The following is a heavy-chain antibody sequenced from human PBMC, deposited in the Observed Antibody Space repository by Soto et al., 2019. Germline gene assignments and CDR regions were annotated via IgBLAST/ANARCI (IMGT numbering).Heavy chain of an antibody. V-gene: IGHV3-30*18. CDR3: AKDQGNYGRNGAYYFDY. Sequence: PGGSLRLSCAASGFTFSGYGMHWVRQAPGKGLEWVAVISYDGSNKYYADSVKGRFTISRDNSKNTLYLQMNSLRAEDTAVYYCAKDQGNYGRNGAYYFDYWGQGTLVTVSS. D-gene: IGHD4-4*01. CDR1: GFTFSGYG. J-gene: IGHJ4*02. CDR2: ISYDGSNK.